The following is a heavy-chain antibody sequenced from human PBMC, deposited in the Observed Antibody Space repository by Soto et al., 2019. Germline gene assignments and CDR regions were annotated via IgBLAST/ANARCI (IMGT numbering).Heavy chain of an antibody. CDR3: AKGRGTLAVVSNWFDP. V-gene: IGHV3-9*01. CDR1: GFTFEDSA. Sequence: EVQVVESGGGLVQPGRSLRLSCAAFGFTFEDSAMHWIRQTPGKGLEWVAGINWNSGSVGYVESVKGRFTISRDNANNSLYLQMDSLRTEDTALYYCAKGRGTLAVVSNWFDPWGQGTLVTVSS. CDR2: INWNSGSV. D-gene: IGHD6-19*01. J-gene: IGHJ5*02.